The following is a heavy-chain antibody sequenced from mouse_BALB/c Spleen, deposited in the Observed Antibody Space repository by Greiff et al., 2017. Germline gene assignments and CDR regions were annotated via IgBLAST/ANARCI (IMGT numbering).Heavy chain of an antibody. Sequence: EVKLQQSGPELVKPGASVKVSCKASGYAFTSYNMYWVKQSHGKSLEWIGYIDPYNGGTSYNQKFKGKATLTVDKSSSTAYMHLNSLTSEDSAVYYCASYDDDDGSYAMDYWGQGTSVTVSS. D-gene: IGHD2-12*01. V-gene: IGHV1S135*01. CDR2: IDPYNGGT. J-gene: IGHJ4*01. CDR1: GYAFTSYN. CDR3: ASYDDDDGSYAMDY.